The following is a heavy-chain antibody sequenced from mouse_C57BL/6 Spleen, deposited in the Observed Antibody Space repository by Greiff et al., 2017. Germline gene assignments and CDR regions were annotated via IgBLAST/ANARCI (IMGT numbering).Heavy chain of an antibody. CDR3: AITTITTGFDY. J-gene: IGHJ2*01. D-gene: IGHD1-1*01. CDR1: GYSFTDYN. V-gene: IGHV1-39*01. Sequence: EVQRVESGPELVKPGASVKISCKASGYSFTDYNMNWVKQSNVKSLEWIGVINPNYGTTRYNQKFKCKATLTVDQSSSTAYMHLNSLPSRDSAVYYCAITTITTGFDYWGQGTTRTVSS. CDR2: INPNYGTT.